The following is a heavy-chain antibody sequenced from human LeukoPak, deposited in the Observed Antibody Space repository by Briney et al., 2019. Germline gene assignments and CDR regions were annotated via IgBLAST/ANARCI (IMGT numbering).Heavy chain of an antibody. Sequence: GRSLRLSCAASGFTFSSYAMHWVRQAPGKGLEWVAVISYDGSNKYYADSVKGRFTISRDNSKNTLYLQMNSLRAEDTAVYSCARDRLYYYGSGSNFDTWGQGTLVTVSS. V-gene: IGHV3-30*04. CDR3: ARDRLYYYGSGSNFDT. J-gene: IGHJ5*02. D-gene: IGHD3-10*01. CDR1: GFTFSSYA. CDR2: ISYDGSNK.